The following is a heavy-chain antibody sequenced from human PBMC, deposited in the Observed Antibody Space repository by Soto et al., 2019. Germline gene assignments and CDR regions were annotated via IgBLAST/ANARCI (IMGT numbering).Heavy chain of an antibody. J-gene: IGHJ3*02. CDR3: ARDSAAVFDAFDI. CDR2: IYSGGST. V-gene: IGHV3-53*01. Sequence: EVQLVESGGGLIQPGGSLRLSCAASGFTVSSNYMSWVRQAPGKGLEWVSVIYSGGSTYYADSVKGRFTISRDNSKNTLYLQMNSLRAEDTAVYYCARDSAAVFDAFDIWGQGTMVTVSS. D-gene: IGHD6-13*01. CDR1: GFTVSSNY.